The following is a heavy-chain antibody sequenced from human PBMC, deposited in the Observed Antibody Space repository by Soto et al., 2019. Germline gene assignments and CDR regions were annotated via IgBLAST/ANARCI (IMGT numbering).Heavy chain of an antibody. CDR1: GGSISSYY. CDR3: ARDDPYSGYERTNWFDP. V-gene: IGHV4-59*01. J-gene: IGHJ5*02. CDR2: IYYSGST. D-gene: IGHD5-12*01. Sequence: SETLSLTCTVSGGSISSYYWSWIRQPPGKGLEWIGYIYYSGSTNYNPSLKSRVTISVDTSKNQFSLKLSSVTAADTAVYYCARDDPYSGYERTNWFDPWGQGTLVTVSS.